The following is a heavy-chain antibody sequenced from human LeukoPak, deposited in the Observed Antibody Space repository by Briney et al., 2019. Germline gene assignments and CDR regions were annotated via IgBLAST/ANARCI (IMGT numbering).Heavy chain of an antibody. CDR2: IYPGDSDT. Sequence: GASLKISCKGSQYTFTNFWIGWVGQMPGKGLEWMGIIYPGDSDTRYSPSFQGQVTISADKSISTAYLQWSSLRASDTAMYYCARSTYGDYDSWGQGTLVTVSS. D-gene: IGHD4-17*01. V-gene: IGHV5-51*01. J-gene: IGHJ4*02. CDR1: QYTFTNFW. CDR3: ARSTYGDYDS.